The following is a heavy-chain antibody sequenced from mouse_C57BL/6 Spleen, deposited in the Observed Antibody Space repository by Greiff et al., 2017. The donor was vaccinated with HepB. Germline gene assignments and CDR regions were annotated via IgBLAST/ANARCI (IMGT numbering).Heavy chain of an antibody. CDR3: ASGPSNRFAY. CDR2: INPGSGGT. J-gene: IGHJ3*01. CDR1: GYAFTNYL. V-gene: IGHV1-54*01. Sequence: QVQLKQSGAELVRPGTSVKVSCKASGYAFTNYLIEWVKQRPGQGLEWIGVINPGSGGTNYNEKFKGKATLTADKSSSTAYMQLSSLTSEDSAVYFCASGPSNRFAYWGQGTLVTVSA. D-gene: IGHD2-10*02.